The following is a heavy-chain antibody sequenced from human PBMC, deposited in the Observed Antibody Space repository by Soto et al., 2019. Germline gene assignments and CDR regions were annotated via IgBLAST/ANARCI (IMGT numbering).Heavy chain of an antibody. Sequence: EVQLVESGGGLVQPGGSLRLSCAASGFTVSSNYMSWVRQAPGKWLEWVSVIFTGGSTYYADSVKGRFTISRHSSMNTVYLQMDSLRAEDTAVYYCARDRQSSGWLDAFDLWCQGTMVSVSS. V-gene: IGHV3-53*04. CDR2: IFTGGST. CDR3: ARDRQSSGWLDAFDL. J-gene: IGHJ3*01. CDR1: GFTVSSNY. D-gene: IGHD6-19*01.